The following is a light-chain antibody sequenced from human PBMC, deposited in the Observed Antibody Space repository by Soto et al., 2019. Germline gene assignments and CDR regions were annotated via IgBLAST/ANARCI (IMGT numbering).Light chain of an antibody. CDR1: QGIRSW. J-gene: IGKJ5*01. Sequence: DIQMTQFPSSVSASVGDRVTVTCRASQGIRSWLAWYQQKPGKAPKLLIYTASNLQSGVPSRFSGSGSGTDFTLTISSLQPEDFATYYCQQANSFPPTFGQGTRLEIK. CDR2: TAS. CDR3: QQANSFPPT. V-gene: IGKV1D-12*01.